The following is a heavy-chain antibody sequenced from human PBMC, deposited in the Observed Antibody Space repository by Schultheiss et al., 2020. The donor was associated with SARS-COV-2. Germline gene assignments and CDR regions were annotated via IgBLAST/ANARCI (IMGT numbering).Heavy chain of an antibody. J-gene: IGHJ5*02. CDR3: ARDVVRLTIFGVVVPNWFDP. CDR1: GYTFSSYG. CDR2: ISTYSGNR. Sequence: ASVKVSCKASGYTFSSYGVSWVRQAPGQGLEWMGWISTYSGNRKYAQKLQGRVIMTTDTSTNTAYMELRSLRSDDTAVYYCARDVVRLTIFGVVVPNWFDPWGQGTLVTVSS. V-gene: IGHV1-18*04. D-gene: IGHD3-3*01.